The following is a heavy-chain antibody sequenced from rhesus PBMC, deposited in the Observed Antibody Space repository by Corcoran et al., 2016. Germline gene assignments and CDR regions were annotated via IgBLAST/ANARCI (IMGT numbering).Heavy chain of an antibody. Sequence: QVQLQESGPGLVKPLETLSLTCAVSGGSISRNYWSWIRQASGKGLEWIGYIHGSGSSTNYTPSLQSRVTLSVDTSKNQLSLKLSSVTAADTAVYYCARVGYCTSTTCEAYWGQGVLVTVSS. J-gene: IGHJ4*01. CDR2: IHGSGSST. CDR3: ARVGYCTSTTCEAY. CDR1: GGSISRNY. V-gene: IGHV4S11*01. D-gene: IGHD2-2*01.